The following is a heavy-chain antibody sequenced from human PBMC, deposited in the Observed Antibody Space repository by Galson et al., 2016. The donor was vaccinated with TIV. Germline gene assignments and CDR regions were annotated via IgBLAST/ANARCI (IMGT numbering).Heavy chain of an antibody. CDR3: AKGTGYALRKNYFDQ. CDR2: IIAIFGTT. D-gene: IGHD5-12*01. Sequence: PVKVSCKVSGGIFRRHAISWVRQAPGQGLEWMGGIIAIFGTTDYAQKFQGRFTITADESTSTVYMELSSLRSEDTAVFYCAKGTGYALRKNYFDQWGQGTLVTVSS. V-gene: IGHV1-69*13. J-gene: IGHJ5*02. CDR1: GGIFRRHA.